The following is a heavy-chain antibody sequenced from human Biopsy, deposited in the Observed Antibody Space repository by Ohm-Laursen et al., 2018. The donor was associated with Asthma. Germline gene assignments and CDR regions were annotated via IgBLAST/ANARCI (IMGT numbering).Heavy chain of an antibody. D-gene: IGHD2-2*01. J-gene: IGHJ4*02. Sequence: VKISCKSLGGTFNTYVIGWVRQAPGQGLEWMGGINSVFGTTTYPRKFQDRVTITADDSTSTVYMELSSLRSEDTAVYYCARKAGSCISRTCYSLDFWGQGTLVTVSS. CDR1: GGTFNTYV. CDR2: INSVFGTT. V-gene: IGHV1-69*13. CDR3: ARKAGSCISRTCYSLDF.